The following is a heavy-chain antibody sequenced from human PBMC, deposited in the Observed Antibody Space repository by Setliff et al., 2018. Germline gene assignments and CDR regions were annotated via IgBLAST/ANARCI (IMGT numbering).Heavy chain of an antibody. CDR3: ARDQFRNSGGLYS. D-gene: IGHD1-7*01. CDR2: INAGNGNT. J-gene: IGHJ5*02. V-gene: IGHV1-3*01. Sequence: ASVKVSCKASGYTFTSYAMHWVRQAPGQRLEWMGWINAGNGNTKYSQKFQGRVTITRDTSASTAYMELSSLRADDTAMYYCARDQFRNSGGLYSWGQGTLVTVS. CDR1: GYTFTSYA.